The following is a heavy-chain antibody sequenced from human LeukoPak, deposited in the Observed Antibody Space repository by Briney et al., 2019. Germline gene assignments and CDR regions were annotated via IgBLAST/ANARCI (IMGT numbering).Heavy chain of an antibody. J-gene: IGHJ5*02. V-gene: IGHV1-8*01. CDR2: MNPNSGNT. Sequence: GASVKVSCKASGYTFTSYDINWVRQATGQGLEWMGWMNPNSGNTGYAQKFQGRVTMTRNTSISTAYMELSSLRSEDTAVYYCARGPLQQLENWFDPWGQGTLVTVSS. CDR1: GYTFTSYD. CDR3: ARGPLQQLENWFDP. D-gene: IGHD6-13*01.